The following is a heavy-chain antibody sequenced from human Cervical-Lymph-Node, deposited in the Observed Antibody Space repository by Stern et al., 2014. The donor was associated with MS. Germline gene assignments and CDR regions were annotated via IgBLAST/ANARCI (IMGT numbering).Heavy chain of an antibody. V-gene: IGHV4-31*01. CDR1: GGSISSGGFY. J-gene: IGHJ2*01. Sequence: VQLVESGPGLVKPSQTLSLTCTVSGGSISSGGFYWSWIRQHQGKGLEWIGYIYYSGSTYYNPSLKSLVTISVDTSKNQFSLKLSSVTAADTAVYYCARVRQERHWYFDLWGRGTLVTVSS. CDR3: ARVRQERHWYFDL. D-gene: IGHD1-1*01. CDR2: IYYSGST.